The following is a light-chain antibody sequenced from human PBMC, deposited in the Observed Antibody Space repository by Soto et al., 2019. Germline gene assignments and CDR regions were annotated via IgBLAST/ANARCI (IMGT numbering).Light chain of an antibody. CDR3: QQYNSYSWT. Sequence: DIQVTQSPSTLSASVGDRVTITCRASQSISSWLAWYQQKPGKAPKLLIYDASSLESGVPSRFSGSGSGTEFTLTISSLQPDDFATYYCQQYNSYSWTFGRGTKV. J-gene: IGKJ1*01. V-gene: IGKV1-5*01. CDR1: QSISSW. CDR2: DAS.